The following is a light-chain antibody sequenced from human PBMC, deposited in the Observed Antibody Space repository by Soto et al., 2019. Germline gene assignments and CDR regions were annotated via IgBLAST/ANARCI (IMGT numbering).Light chain of an antibody. CDR2: EVS. CDR3: NSYTSSGTYV. CDR1: SSDVGSYNR. J-gene: IGLJ1*01. V-gene: IGLV2-18*02. Sequence: QSALTQPPSLSGSPGQSVTISCTGTSSDVGSYNRVSWYQQPPGTAPKLMIYEVSNRPSGVPDRFSGSKSGNTASLTISGLQAEDEADYYCNSYTSSGTYVFGTGTKVTVL.